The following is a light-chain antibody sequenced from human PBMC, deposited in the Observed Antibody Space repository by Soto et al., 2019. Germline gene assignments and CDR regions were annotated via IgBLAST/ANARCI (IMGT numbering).Light chain of an antibody. CDR1: QSLLYSPRNKSY. Sequence: DIVMTQSPDSLAVSLGERATINCKSSQSLLYSPRNKSYVAWYQHKPGQAPRLLIYGTFSRATGIPDRFSGSGSGTDFTLTISCLEPEDFAVYYCQQYGSSLRTFGQG. V-gene: IGKV4-1*01. CDR3: QQYGSSLRT. J-gene: IGKJ1*01. CDR2: GTF.